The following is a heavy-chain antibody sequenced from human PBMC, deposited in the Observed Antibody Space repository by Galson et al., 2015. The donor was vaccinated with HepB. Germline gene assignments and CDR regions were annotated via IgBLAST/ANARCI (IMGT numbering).Heavy chain of an antibody. Sequence: SLRLSCAASGFTFSRYSMNWVRQAPGKGLEWVSHISGSSSTIYYADSVKGRFTISRDNAKNSLYLQMISLRDEDTAVYYCAREGATYYFDSSGYYPALDYYGMDVWGQGTTVPVSS. CDR1: GFTFSRYS. CDR3: AREGATYYFDSSGYYPALDYYGMDV. CDR2: ISGSSSTI. V-gene: IGHV3-48*02. D-gene: IGHD3-22*01. J-gene: IGHJ6*02.